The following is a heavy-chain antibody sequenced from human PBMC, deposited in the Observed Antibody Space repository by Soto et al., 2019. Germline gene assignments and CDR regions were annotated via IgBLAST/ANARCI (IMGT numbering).Heavy chain of an antibody. CDR3: ARHAGGTVTIFGVVIPGNWFDP. Sequence: PSETLSLTCTVSGGSISSSSYYWGWIRQPPGKGLEWIGSIYYSGSTYYNPSLKSRVTISVDTSKNQFSLKLSSVTAADTAVYYCARHAGGTVTIFGVVIPGNWFDPWGQGTLVTVSS. CDR1: GGSISSSSYY. CDR2: IYYSGST. V-gene: IGHV4-39*01. J-gene: IGHJ5*02. D-gene: IGHD3-3*01.